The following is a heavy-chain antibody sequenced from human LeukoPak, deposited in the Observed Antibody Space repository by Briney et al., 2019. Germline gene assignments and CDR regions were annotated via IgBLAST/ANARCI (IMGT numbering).Heavy chain of an antibody. V-gene: IGHV1-69*13. CDR3: ATPYCSSSSCYRAFDM. D-gene: IGHD2-2*01. Sequence: SVKVSCKVSGATFNSYNINWVRQAPGQRPEWMGAIIPILVTANYAEDFQGRVTISADESTTTAYMELSSLTSEDTGIYYCATPYCSSSSCYRAFDMWGRGTTVTVSS. CDR1: GATFNSYN. J-gene: IGHJ3*02. CDR2: IIPILVTA.